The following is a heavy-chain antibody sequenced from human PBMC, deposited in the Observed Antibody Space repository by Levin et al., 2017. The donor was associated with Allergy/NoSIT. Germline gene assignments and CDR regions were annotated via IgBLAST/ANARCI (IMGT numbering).Heavy chain of an antibody. D-gene: IGHD6-13*01. Sequence: SETLSLTCTVSGGSISSSSYYWGWIRQPPGKGLEWIGTIYYSGSTYYNPSLKSRVTISVDTSKNQFSLKLSSVTAADTAVYYCARHSGYSSSWYRRAFDIWGQGTMVTVSS. CDR1: GGSISSSSYY. V-gene: IGHV4-39*01. CDR3: ARHSGYSSSWYRRAFDI. CDR2: IYYSGST. J-gene: IGHJ3*02.